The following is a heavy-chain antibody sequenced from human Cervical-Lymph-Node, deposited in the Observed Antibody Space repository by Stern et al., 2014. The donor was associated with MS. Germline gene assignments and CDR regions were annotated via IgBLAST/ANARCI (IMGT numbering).Heavy chain of an antibody. D-gene: IGHD6-19*01. Sequence: VQLVESGGGVVQPGRSLRLSCAASGFTFSSYGMHWVRQAPGKGLEWGAVISYDGSNKYYADSVKGRFTISRDNSKNTLYLQMNSLRAEDTAVYYCAKDRAGGFDYWGQGTLVTVSS. CDR3: AKDRAGGFDY. CDR2: ISYDGSNK. J-gene: IGHJ4*02. V-gene: IGHV3-30*18. CDR1: GFTFSSYG.